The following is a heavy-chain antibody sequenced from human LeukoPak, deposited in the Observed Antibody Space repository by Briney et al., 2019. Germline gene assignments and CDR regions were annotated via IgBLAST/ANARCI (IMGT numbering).Heavy chain of an antibody. CDR1: GFTFSGSA. J-gene: IGHJ4*02. D-gene: IGHD5-12*01. V-gene: IGHV3-73*01. CDR2: IRSKSNSYAT. Sequence: PGGPLRLSCAASGFTFSGSAMHWVRQASGKGLEWVGRIRSKSNSYATAYAACVVGRFTISSVESKNTAYLQMNSLKTEDTAVYYCTRLRGYSGYDPGYWGQGTLATVSS. CDR3: TRLRGYSGYDPGY.